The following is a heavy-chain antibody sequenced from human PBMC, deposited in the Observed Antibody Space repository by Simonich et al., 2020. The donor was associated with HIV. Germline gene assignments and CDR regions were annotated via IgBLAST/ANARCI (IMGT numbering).Heavy chain of an antibody. CDR3: ARGPVVPTAPLYCFHMDF. Sequence: QVQLPQWGAGLLKPSETLSLTCAVYGGPFSGYYWSWVRQPPGNGLEWIWDSIHRGSPNYNPSLKSRVTISLDTSKNQFSLKLSSGTAAATAVYYCARGPVVPTAPLYCFHMDFWGKGTTVTVSS. J-gene: IGHJ6*03. D-gene: IGHD2-2*01. CDR2: SIHRGSP. V-gene: IGHV4-34*01. CDR1: GGPFSGYY.